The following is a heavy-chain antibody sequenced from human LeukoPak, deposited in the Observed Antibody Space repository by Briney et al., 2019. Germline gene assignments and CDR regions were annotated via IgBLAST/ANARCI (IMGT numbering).Heavy chain of an antibody. D-gene: IGHD3-9*01. CDR1: GGAFSSYA. CDR3: ARDATKDILTGYGSYYFDY. V-gene: IGHV1-69*13. Sequence: ASVKVSCKASGGAFSSYAISWVRQAPGQGLEWMGGIIPIFGTANYAQKFQGRVTITADESTSTAYMELSSLRSEDTAVYYCARDATKDILTGYGSYYFDYWGQGTLVTVSS. J-gene: IGHJ4*02. CDR2: IIPIFGTA.